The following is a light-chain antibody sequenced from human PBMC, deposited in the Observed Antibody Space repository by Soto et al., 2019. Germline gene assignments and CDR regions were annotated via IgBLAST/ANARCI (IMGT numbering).Light chain of an antibody. Sequence: DIQMTQSPPSLSASVGDRVTITCRASQTISIYLYWYQQKAGRAPKLLIYGASSLYSGVPSRFSGSGSGTDFSLTISSLQPEDSATYYCQQSYSIPWTFGQGTKVDIK. CDR1: QTISIY. CDR2: GAS. CDR3: QQSYSIPWT. V-gene: IGKV1-39*01. J-gene: IGKJ1*01.